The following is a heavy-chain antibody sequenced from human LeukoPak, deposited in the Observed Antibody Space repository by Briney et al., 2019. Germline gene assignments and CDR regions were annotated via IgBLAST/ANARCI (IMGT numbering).Heavy chain of an antibody. J-gene: IGHJ6*03. D-gene: IGHD2-15*01. CDR3: ARVYCSGGSCYTPGYYYMDV. V-gene: IGHV3-23*01. CDR2: ISGSGGST. Sequence: GGSLRLSCAASGFTFSSYAMSWVRQAPGKGLEWVSAISGSGGSTYYADSVKGRFTISRDNSKNTLYLQMNSLRAEDTAVYYCARVYCSGGSCYTPGYYYMDVWGKGTTVTISS. CDR1: GFTFSSYA.